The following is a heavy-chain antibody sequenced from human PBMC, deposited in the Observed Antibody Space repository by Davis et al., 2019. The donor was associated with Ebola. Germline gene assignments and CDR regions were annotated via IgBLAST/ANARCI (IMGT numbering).Heavy chain of an antibody. CDR2: ILYDGSNK. CDR3: AIMTLGFDY. J-gene: IGHJ4*02. D-gene: IGHD4/OR15-4a*01. Sequence: GESLKISCAASGFTFSTYGMHWVRQAPGKGLDWVTFILYDGSNKYYADSVKGRFTISRDNSKNTLYLQMNSLRADDTAVYYCAIMTLGFDYWGQGTLVTVSS. CDR1: GFTFSTYG. V-gene: IGHV3-30*02.